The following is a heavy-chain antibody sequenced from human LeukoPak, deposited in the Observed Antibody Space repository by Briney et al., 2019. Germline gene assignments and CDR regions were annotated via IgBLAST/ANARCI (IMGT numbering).Heavy chain of an antibody. D-gene: IGHD4-17*01. CDR1: GYTLTELS. V-gene: IGHV1-24*01. CDR2: FDPEDGET. CDR3: ATDFSRIYGDYEGHPNFDY. Sequence: ASVTVSCTVSGYTLTELSMHWVRQAPGKGLEWMGGFDPEDGETIYAQKFQGRVTMTEDTSTDTAYMELSSLRSEDTAVYYCATDFSRIYGDYEGHPNFDYWGQGTLVTVSS. J-gene: IGHJ4*02.